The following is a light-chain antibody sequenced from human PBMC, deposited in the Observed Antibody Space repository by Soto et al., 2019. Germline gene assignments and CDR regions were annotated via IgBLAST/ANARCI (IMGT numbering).Light chain of an antibody. Sequence: QSVLTQPASVSGSPGQSITISCTGTSSDVGGYNYVSWYQQHPGKAPKLMIYDVSNRPSGVSDRFSGTKSGNMASLTISGLQAEDEADFYCSSYTSSNTSVVFGGGTKVTVL. CDR3: SSYTSSNTSVV. CDR2: DVS. J-gene: IGLJ2*01. CDR1: SSDVGGYNY. V-gene: IGLV2-14*03.